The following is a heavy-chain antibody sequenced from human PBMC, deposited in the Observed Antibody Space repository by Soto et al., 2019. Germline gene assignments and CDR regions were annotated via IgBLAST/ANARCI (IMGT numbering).Heavy chain of an antibody. CDR2: VNPNSGNT. V-gene: IGHV1-8*01. CDR1: GYTFTSYD. D-gene: IGHD3-3*01. Sequence: GASVKVSCKASGYTFTSYDINWVRQATGQGLEWMGWVNPNSGNTGYAQKFQGRVTMTRNTSISTAYMELSSLRSEDTAVYYCARAGYYDFWSGSWGVWGQGTTVTVSS. CDR3: ARAGYYDFWSGSWGV. J-gene: IGHJ6*02.